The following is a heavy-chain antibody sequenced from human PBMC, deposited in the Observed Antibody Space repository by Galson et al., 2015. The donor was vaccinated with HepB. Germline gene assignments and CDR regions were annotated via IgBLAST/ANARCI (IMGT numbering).Heavy chain of an antibody. Sequence: SLRLSCAASGFTFRSHAMSWVRQAPGKGLEWVSSISGSGDDTYNADSVKGRLTISRDNSKNTVFLQMNSLRAEDSALYYCVKDWEGSTCPCMDVWGQGTTVTVSS. V-gene: IGHV3-23*01. J-gene: IGHJ6*02. CDR2: ISGSGDDT. CDR3: VKDWEGSTCPCMDV. CDR1: GFTFRSHA. D-gene: IGHD1-26*01.